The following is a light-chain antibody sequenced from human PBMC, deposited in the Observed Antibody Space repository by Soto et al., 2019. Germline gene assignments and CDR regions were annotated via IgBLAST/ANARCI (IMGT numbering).Light chain of an antibody. V-gene: IGLV2-14*01. CDR3: SSFTGGYTPVV. J-gene: IGLJ1*01. CDR1: QSSRR. Sequence: QSVLTQPPSVTGAPGQRVTISCTGSQSSRRKSKVPKLMIYDVSNRPSGVSSRFSGSKSGSTASLTISGLQAEDEADYFCSSFTGGYTPVVFGTGTKVTVL. CDR2: DVS.